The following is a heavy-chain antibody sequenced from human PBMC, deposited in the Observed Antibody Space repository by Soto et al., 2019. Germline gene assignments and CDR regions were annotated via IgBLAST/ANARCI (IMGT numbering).Heavy chain of an antibody. CDR1: GFTSSDYW. CDR3: ARDALGYCRSASCYIYYGMDV. D-gene: IGHD2-2*02. J-gene: IGHJ6*02. CDR2: IKEDGSEK. V-gene: IGHV3-7*01. Sequence: GGSLRLSCAAPGFTSSDYWMSWVRQAPGKGLECVANIKEDGSEKYYVDSVKGRFTISRDNSKSTLYLQMNSLRAEDTAIYYCARDALGYCRSASCYIYYGMDVWGQGTTVTVSS.